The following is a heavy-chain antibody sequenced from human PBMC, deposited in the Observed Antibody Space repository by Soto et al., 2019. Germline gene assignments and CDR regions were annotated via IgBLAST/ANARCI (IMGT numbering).Heavy chain of an antibody. CDR1: GASVSNYY. CDR2: IHYTGDS. CDR3: ARWGHPAVKAYDI. V-gene: IGHV4-59*02. D-gene: IGHD2-21*01. J-gene: IGHJ3*02. Sequence: SEPLSLTCTVSGASVSNYYWNWVRQPPGKGLEWIGYIHYTGDSKYNPSLKSRVTMSVDTSKNQFSLKMTSVTAADTAVYYCARWGHPAVKAYDIWGQGAMVKVSS.